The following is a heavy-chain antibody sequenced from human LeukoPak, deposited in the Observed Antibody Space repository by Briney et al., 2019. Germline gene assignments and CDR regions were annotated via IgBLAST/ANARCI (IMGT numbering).Heavy chain of an antibody. Sequence: GGSLRLSYAASGFTFSNYAMSWVRQAPGKGLEWVSGISGSVGITYYADSVKGRFTTSRDNSKNTLYLQMNSLRAEDTAVYYCAKQAKHGTFYYFDYWGQGTLVTVSS. J-gene: IGHJ4*02. CDR2: ISGSVGIT. CDR1: GFTFSNYA. D-gene: IGHD1-26*01. V-gene: IGHV3-23*01. CDR3: AKQAKHGTFYYFDY.